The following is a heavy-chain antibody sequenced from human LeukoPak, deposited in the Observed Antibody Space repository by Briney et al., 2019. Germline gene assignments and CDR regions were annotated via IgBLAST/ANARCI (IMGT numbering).Heavy chain of an antibody. D-gene: IGHD2-21*02. CDR3: ARFQVTPNYYYYYYMDV. Sequence: PPGGSLRLSCAASGFTFSSYAMSWVRQAPGKGLEWVSAISGSGGSTYYADSVKGRFTISRDNAKNSLYLQMNSLRAEDTAVYYCARFQVTPNYYYYYYMDVWGKGTTVTISS. CDR2: ISGSGGST. J-gene: IGHJ6*03. CDR1: GFTFSSYA. V-gene: IGHV3-23*01.